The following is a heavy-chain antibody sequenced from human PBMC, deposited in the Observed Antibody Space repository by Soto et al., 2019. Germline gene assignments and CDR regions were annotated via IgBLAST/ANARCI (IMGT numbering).Heavy chain of an antibody. CDR2: ITQHGADI. V-gene: IGHV3-7*03. D-gene: IGHD3-3*01. CDR3: ARLNSGYGSRYPNHYYYFAMDV. J-gene: IGHJ6*02. Sequence: RGSLRLSCTASGFTFNNTLMTLVRQAPGKALEWVANITQHGADISYVDSVKGRFTISRDNAKNSLYLQRKSLRAEDTAVYYCARLNSGYGSRYPNHYYYFAMDVGGQATTVTVS. CDR1: GFTFNNTL.